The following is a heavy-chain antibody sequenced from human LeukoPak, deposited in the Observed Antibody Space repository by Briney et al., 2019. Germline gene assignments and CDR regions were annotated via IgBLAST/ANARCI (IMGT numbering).Heavy chain of an antibody. V-gene: IGHV3-23*01. J-gene: IGHJ3*02. Sequence: GGSLRLSCAASGISFWRHAMNWVRQAPGKGLEWVSGIYGAATATYYADSVKGRFTIFRDNSKNTVWLQMNSLRAEDTAVYYCAKSLHDSSTYWSEFRGFDIWGQGAMVTVSS. CDR1: GISFWRHA. CDR2: IYGAATAT. CDR3: AKSLHDSSTYWSEFRGFDI. D-gene: IGHD4-11*01.